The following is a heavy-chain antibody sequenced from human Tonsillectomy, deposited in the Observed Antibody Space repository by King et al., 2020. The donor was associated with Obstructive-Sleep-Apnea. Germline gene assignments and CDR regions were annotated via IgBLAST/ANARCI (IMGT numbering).Heavy chain of an antibody. Sequence: VQLVESGGGLVQPGRSLRLSCAASGFTFDDYAMHWVRQAPGKGLEWVSGISWNSGSIGYADSVKGRFTISRDNAKNSLYLQMNSLRAEDTALYYCAKAGIAAKKSNYGMDVWGEGTTVTVSS. D-gene: IGHD6-13*01. CDR2: ISWNSGSI. V-gene: IGHV3-9*01. J-gene: IGHJ6*04. CDR1: GFTFDDYA. CDR3: AKAGIAAKKSNYGMDV.